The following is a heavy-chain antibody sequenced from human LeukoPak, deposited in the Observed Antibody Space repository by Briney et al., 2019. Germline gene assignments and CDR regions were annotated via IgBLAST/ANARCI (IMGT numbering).Heavy chain of an antibody. CDR2: INWNGGST. CDR1: GFTFDDYG. D-gene: IGHD4-23*01. Sequence: GGSLRLSCAASGFTFDDYGMSWVRQAPGKGLEWVSGINWNGGSTGYADSVKGRFTISRDNAKNSLYLQMNSLRAEDTALYYCAGGYGGNSPGAFDIWGQGTMVTVSS. J-gene: IGHJ3*02. CDR3: AGGYGGNSPGAFDI. V-gene: IGHV3-20*04.